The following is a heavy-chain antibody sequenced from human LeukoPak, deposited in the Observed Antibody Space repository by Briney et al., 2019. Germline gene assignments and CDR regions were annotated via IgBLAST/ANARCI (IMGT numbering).Heavy chain of an antibody. Sequence: ASVKVSCKASGYIFTSYGISWVRQAPGQGLEWMGWISGYNGNTKYAQKFQARVTLTTDTSTSTAYMELWSLRSDDTALYYCARGGRYYYESSGYYLIDNWGQGTLVTVSS. D-gene: IGHD3-22*01. CDR2: ISGYNGNT. CDR3: ARGGRYYYESSGYYLIDN. V-gene: IGHV1-18*01. CDR1: GYIFTSYG. J-gene: IGHJ4*02.